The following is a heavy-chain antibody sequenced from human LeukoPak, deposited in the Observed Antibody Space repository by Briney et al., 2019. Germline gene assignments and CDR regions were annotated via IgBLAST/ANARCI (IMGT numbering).Heavy chain of an antibody. Sequence: SVKVSCKASGGTFSSYAISWVRQAPGQGLEWMGGIIPIFGTANYAQKFQGRVTITTDESTSTASMELSSLRSEDTAVYYCATGGTARNWFDPWGQGTLVTVSS. CDR3: ATGGTARNWFDP. CDR2: IIPIFGTA. CDR1: GGTFSSYA. V-gene: IGHV1-69*05. J-gene: IGHJ5*02. D-gene: IGHD3-16*01.